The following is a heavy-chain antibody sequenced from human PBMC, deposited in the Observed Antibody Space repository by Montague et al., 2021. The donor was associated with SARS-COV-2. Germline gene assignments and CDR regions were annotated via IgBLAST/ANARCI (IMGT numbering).Heavy chain of an antibody. J-gene: IGHJ4*02. V-gene: IGHV2-70*01. Sequence: PALVKPTQTLSLTCTLSGFSLSTSGMSVSWLRQSPGKALEWLALIDWDDDKFYNTSLKTRLTISKDTSGKHVVLTMANMDRADTATYYCARIFDSSWPTFDYWGQGTLVTVSS. CDR2: IDWDDDK. D-gene: IGHD6-13*01. CDR3: ARIFDSSWPTFDY. CDR1: GFSLSTSGMS.